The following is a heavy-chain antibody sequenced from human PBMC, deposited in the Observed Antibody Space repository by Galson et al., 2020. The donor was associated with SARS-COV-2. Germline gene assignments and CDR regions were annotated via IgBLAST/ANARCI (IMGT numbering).Heavy chain of an antibody. Sequence: GGSLRLSCAASGTTFKSAWISWVRQAPGKGLEWVGRIKSIPSGGTTDYAAPVADRFIISRDDSKNTLYLHMNSLKSEDTAVYYCTADLPGGISDYFDYWGQGTLVTVSS. CDR3: TADLPGGISDYFDY. CDR2: IKSIPSGGTT. CDR1: GTTFKSAW. D-gene: IGHD2-15*01. V-gene: IGHV3-15*01. J-gene: IGHJ4*02.